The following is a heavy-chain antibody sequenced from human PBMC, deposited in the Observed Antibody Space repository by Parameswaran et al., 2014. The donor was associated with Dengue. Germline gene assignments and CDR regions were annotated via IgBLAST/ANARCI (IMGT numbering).Heavy chain of an antibody. CDR3: ARGYSYGRDY. D-gene: IGHD5-18*01. CDR2: IKQDGSEK. V-gene: IGHV3-7*01. Sequence: VRQMPWKGLEWVANIKQDGSEKYYVDSVKGRFTISRDNAKNSLYLQMNSLRAEDTAVYYCARGYSYGRDYWGQGTLVTVSS. J-gene: IGHJ4*02.